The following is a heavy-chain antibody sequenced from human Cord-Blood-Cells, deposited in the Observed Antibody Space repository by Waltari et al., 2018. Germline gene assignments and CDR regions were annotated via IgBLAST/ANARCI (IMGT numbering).Heavy chain of an antibody. V-gene: IGHV4-34*01. J-gene: IGHJ4*02. CDR3: ARASYYYGSGSYGSDY. Sequence: QVQLQQWGAGLLKPSETLSLTCAVYGGSFSGYYWSCIRQPPGKGLEWIGEINHSGSTNYNPSLKSRVTISVDTSKNQFSLKLSSVTAADTAVYYCARASYYYGSGSYGSDYWGQGTLVTISS. D-gene: IGHD3-10*01. CDR1: GGSFSGYY. CDR2: INHSGST.